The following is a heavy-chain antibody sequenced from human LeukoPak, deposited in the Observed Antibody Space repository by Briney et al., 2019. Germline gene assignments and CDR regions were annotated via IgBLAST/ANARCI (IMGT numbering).Heavy chain of an antibody. J-gene: IGHJ4*02. Sequence: GGSLRLSCADSGFTFNSYWMGWVRQTPGKGLEWVANIKHDGSEKYYVDSVEGRFAISRGNAKNSLFLQMNSLRAEDTAVYYCARDSGHTGYDLLDYWGQGTLVTVSS. CDR2: IKHDGSEK. CDR3: ARDSGHTGYDLLDY. CDR1: GFTFNSYW. V-gene: IGHV3-7*01. D-gene: IGHD5-12*01.